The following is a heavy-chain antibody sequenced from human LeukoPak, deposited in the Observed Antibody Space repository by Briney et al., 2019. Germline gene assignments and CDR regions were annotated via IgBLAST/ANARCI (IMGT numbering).Heavy chain of an antibody. J-gene: IGHJ4*02. Sequence: PSQTLSLTCTVSGGSINNGGYYWSWIRQHPGKGLEWIGYIYYSGSSYYNPSLRSRVTISVDTSQNQFSLKLSSVTAADTAVYYCARDRGGGSGSYYRSFDYWGQGTLVTVSS. CDR2: IYYSGSS. D-gene: IGHD3-10*01. V-gene: IGHV4-31*03. CDR1: GGSINNGGYY. CDR3: ARDRGGGSGSYYRSFDY.